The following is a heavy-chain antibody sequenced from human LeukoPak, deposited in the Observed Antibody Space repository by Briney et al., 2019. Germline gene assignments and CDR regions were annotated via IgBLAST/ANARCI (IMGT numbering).Heavy chain of an antibody. J-gene: IGHJ4*02. CDR2: IYYSGST. D-gene: IGHD6-6*01. Sequence: PSETLSLTCTVSGGSISSGDYYWSWIRQPPGKGLEWIGYIYYSGSTYYNPSLKSRVTISVDTSKNQFSLKLSSVTAADTAVYYCARGLKRVIAARGYFDYWGQGTLVTVSS. V-gene: IGHV4-30-4*01. CDR3: ARGLKRVIAARGYFDY. CDR1: GGSISSGDYY.